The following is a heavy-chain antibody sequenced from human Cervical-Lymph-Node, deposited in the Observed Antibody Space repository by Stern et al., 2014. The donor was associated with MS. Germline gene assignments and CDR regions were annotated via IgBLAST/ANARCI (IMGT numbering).Heavy chain of an antibody. CDR3: TRSVGVTIFGVNSDWLAL. Sequence: VQLVQSGAEVKKPGASVKVSCEASGNTFTGHFVHWGRQAPGQGLEWMGRIKRNTGVATFAQRVQGRVDLNWEAYNNTAYMEQSRLRSDDTAVYYCTRSVGVTIFGVNSDWLALWGQGTLVTVSS. CDR2: IKRNTGVA. J-gene: IGHJ5*02. D-gene: IGHD3-3*01. V-gene: IGHV1-2*06. CDR1: GNTFTGHF.